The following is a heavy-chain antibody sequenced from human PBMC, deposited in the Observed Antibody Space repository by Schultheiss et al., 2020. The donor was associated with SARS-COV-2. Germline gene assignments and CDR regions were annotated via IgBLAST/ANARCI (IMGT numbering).Heavy chain of an antibody. CDR2: ISYDGSNK. CDR1: GFTFSSYG. J-gene: IGHJ4*02. CDR3: ARELDY. Sequence: GGSLRLSCAASGFTFSSYGMHWVRQAPGKGLEWVAVISYDGSNKYYADSVKGRFTISRDNAKNSLYLQMNGLRAEDTAVYYCARELDYWGQGTLVTVSS. V-gene: IGHV3-30*03.